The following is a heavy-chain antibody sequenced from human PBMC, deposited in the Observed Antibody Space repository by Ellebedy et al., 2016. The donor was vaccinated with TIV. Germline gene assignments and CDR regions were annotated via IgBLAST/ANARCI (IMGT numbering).Heavy chain of an antibody. CDR3: VGAQGRYFGWVRNDPFDI. CDR1: GGSISSYY. D-gene: IGHD3-9*01. J-gene: IGHJ3*02. CDR2: IYYSGNT. V-gene: IGHV4-59*01. Sequence: GSLRLSCTVSGGSISSYYWSWIRQPPGKGLEWIGYIYYSGNTNYNPSLKRRVTISVEPSNNQFSLKLSSVTAADTAVYYCVGAQGRYFGWVRNDPFDIWGQGTTVTVSS.